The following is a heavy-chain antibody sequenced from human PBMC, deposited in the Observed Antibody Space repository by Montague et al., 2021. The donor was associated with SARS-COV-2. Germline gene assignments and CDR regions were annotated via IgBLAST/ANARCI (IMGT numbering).Heavy chain of an antibody. D-gene: IGHD1-26*01. V-gene: IGHV4-4*02. CDR3: AGKGSGRSDLAY. CDR2: NFHTGSS. Sequence: SETLSLTCTVSGDSISTDNWWSCLRLPPGKGLLWFGGNFHTGSSTYKTPPKSRVIMLADKTWNHHFSRLTSVMAAETAVYYCAGKGSGRSDLAYWGQGTLVTVSS. CDR1: GDSISTDNW. J-gene: IGHJ4*02.